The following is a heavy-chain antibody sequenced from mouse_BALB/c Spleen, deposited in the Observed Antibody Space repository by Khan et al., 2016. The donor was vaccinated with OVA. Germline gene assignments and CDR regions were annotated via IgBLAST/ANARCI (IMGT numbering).Heavy chain of an antibody. CDR1: GYTFTSYT. D-gene: IGHD2-14*01. Sequence: VQLQESGAELARPGASVKMSCKASGYTFTSYTMHWGKQRPGQGLEWIGYINPSSGYTNYNQKFKDKATLTADKSSSTAYMQLSSLTSEDSAVYYCAREAAYYRNDGWFAYWGQGTLVTVSA. V-gene: IGHV1-4*01. CDR3: AREAAYYRNDGWFAY. J-gene: IGHJ3*01. CDR2: INPSSGYT.